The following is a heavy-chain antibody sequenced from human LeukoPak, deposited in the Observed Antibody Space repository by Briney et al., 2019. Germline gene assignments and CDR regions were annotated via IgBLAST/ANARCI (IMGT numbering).Heavy chain of an antibody. Sequence: GGSLRLSCAASGFTFSSYSMNWVRQAPGKGLEWVSYISSSSSTIYYADSVKGRFTISRDNSKNTLYLQMNSLRVEDTAVYYCAKRDPSSLKFDYWGQGTLVAVSS. D-gene: IGHD6-6*01. CDR3: AKRDPSSLKFDY. CDR2: ISSSSSTI. V-gene: IGHV3-48*01. J-gene: IGHJ4*02. CDR1: GFTFSSYS.